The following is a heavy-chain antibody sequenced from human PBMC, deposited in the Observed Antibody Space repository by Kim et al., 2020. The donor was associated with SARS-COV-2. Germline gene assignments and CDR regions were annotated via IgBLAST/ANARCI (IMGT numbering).Heavy chain of an antibody. J-gene: IGHJ4*02. CDR3: ARSEFVGYYRTFDY. Sequence: SETLSLTCAVYGGSFSGYYWSWIRQPPGKGLEWIGEINHSGSTNYNPALKSRVTISVDTSKNQSSLKQSTVTAADTAGYYCARSEFVGYYRTFDYWGQGNLVTVSS. V-gene: IGHV4-34*01. CDR2: INHSGST. D-gene: IGHD3-3*01. CDR1: GGSFSGYY.